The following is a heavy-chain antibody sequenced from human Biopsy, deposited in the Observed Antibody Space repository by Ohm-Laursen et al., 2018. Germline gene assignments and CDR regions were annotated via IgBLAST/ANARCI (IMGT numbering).Heavy chain of an antibody. Sequence: GTLSLTWSVSGGSIISYYWTWIRQPPGKGLEWIGHVYNGGITNYNPSLKSRVTISKDTSKNQFSLQVNSVTAADTAVYYCARTPRDSFWSGSYKRGLWFDPWGQGTLVSVSS. D-gene: IGHD3-3*01. V-gene: IGHV4-59*01. J-gene: IGHJ5*02. CDR3: ARTPRDSFWSGSYKRGLWFDP. CDR1: GGSIISYY. CDR2: VYNGGIT.